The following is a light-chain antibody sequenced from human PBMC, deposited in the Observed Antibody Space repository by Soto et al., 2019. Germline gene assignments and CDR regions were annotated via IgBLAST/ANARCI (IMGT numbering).Light chain of an antibody. CDR2: DAS. CDR3: QQYGSSPRIT. J-gene: IGKJ5*01. CDR1: QSLRSNF. Sequence: EIVLTQSPGTLSVSPGEIATLSCTASQSLRSNFLAWYQQKPGQAPRLLIYDASSRAAGIPDRFSGSGSGTDFTLTISRLEPEDFAVYYCQQYGSSPRITFGQGTRLEI. V-gene: IGKV3-20*01.